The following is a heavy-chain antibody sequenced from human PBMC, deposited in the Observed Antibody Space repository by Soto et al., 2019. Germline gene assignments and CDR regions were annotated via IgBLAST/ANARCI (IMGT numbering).Heavy chain of an antibody. Sequence: SETLSLTCGVYGGSFSGYYLSWIRQPPGKGLEWIGEINHSGSTNYNPSLKSRVTISVDTSKNQFSLKLSSVTAADTAVYYCARGGQWLPVYWGQGTLVTVSS. D-gene: IGHD6-19*01. CDR1: GGSFSGYY. CDR3: ARGGQWLPVY. J-gene: IGHJ4*02. CDR2: INHSGST. V-gene: IGHV4-34*01.